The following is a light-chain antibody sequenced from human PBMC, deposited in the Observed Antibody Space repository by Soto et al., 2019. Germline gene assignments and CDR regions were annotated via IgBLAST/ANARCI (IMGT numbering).Light chain of an antibody. V-gene: IGLV2-23*02. Sequence: QSALTQPASVSGSPGQSITISCAGTGSDVGAYNLVSWYQQHPGKATKLIICEVNTRPSGIYNHFSGSKSGDTASLTISGLQAEDEADYFCCSYAGTVAYVFGTGTKV. CDR3: CSYAGTVAYV. CDR1: GSDVGAYNL. J-gene: IGLJ1*01. CDR2: EVN.